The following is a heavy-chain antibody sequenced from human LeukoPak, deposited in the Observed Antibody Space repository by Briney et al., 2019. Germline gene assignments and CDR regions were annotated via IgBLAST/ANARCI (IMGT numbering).Heavy chain of an antibody. D-gene: IGHD6-13*01. CDR2: IYYSGST. Sequence: SETLSLTCTVSGGSISSYYWSWIRQPPGKGLEWIGYIYYSGSTNYNPSLKSRVTISVDTSKNQFSLKLSSVTAAGTAVYYCARDKGKYSSSWYIRGNCFDPWGQGTRVTVSS. CDR3: ARDKGKYSSSWYIRGNCFDP. J-gene: IGHJ5*02. CDR1: GGSISSYY. V-gene: IGHV4-59*01.